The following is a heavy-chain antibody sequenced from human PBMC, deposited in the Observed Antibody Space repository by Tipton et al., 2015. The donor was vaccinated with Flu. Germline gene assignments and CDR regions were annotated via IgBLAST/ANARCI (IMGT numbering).Heavy chain of an antibody. CDR1: GGSFSGYY. CDR3: ARHTNKSNWFDP. J-gene: IGHJ5*02. Sequence: LRLSCAVYGGSFSGYYWSWIRQPPGKGLEWIGEINHSGSTNYNPSLKSRVTISVDTSKNQFSLKLSSVTAADTAVYYCARHTNKSNWFDPWGQGTLVTVSS. D-gene: IGHD2/OR15-2a*01. CDR2: INHSGST. V-gene: IGHV4-34*01.